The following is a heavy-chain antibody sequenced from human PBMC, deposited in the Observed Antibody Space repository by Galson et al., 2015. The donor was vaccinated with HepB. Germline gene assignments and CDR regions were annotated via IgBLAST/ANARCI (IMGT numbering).Heavy chain of an antibody. V-gene: IGHV4-4*02. CDR2: IFHSGTT. Sequence: ETLSLTCAVSGGSISTSSWWTWVRQSPGEGLEWIGEIFHSGTTNYNLSLKSRGHISVDKSKNQFSLKLRSVTAADTAVYYCARFIRFLEWSGRRDFYYGMDVWGQGTTVTVSS. CDR3: ARFIRFLEWSGRRDFYYGMDV. J-gene: IGHJ6*02. D-gene: IGHD3-3*01. CDR1: GGSISTSSW.